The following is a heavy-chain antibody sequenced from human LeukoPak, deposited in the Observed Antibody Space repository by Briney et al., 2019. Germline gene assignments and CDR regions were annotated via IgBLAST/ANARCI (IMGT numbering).Heavy chain of an antibody. J-gene: IGHJ3*02. CDR3: ATSGTTESAFDI. Sequence: ASVKVSCKASGYTFTGYYLHWVRQAPGQGPEWMGWINPNSGGTNYAQKFQGWVTMTRDMSISTAYMELSRLRSDDTAVYYCATSGTTESAFDIWGQGTLVTVSS. CDR2: INPNSGGT. CDR1: GYTFTGYY. V-gene: IGHV1-2*04. D-gene: IGHD1-7*01.